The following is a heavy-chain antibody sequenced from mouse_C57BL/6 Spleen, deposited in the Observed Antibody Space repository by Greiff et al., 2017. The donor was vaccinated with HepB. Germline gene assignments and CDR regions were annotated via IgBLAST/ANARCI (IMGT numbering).Heavy chain of an antibody. Sequence: QVQLKQPGAELVKPGASVKLSCKASGYTFTSYWMHWVKQRPGQGLEWIGMIHPNSGSNNYNEKFKSKATLTVDKSSSTAYMQLSSLTSEDSAVYYCARRTAQATFYAMDYWGQGTSVTVSS. V-gene: IGHV1-64*01. CDR1: GYTFTSYW. CDR2: IHPNSGSN. D-gene: IGHD3-2*02. J-gene: IGHJ4*01. CDR3: ARRTAQATFYAMDY.